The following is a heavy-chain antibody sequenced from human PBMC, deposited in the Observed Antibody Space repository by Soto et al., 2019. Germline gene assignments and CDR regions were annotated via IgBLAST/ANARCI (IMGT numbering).Heavy chain of an antibody. Sequence: SVKVSCKASGGTFSSYAISWVRQAPGQGLEWMGGIIPIFGTANYAQKFQGRVTITADKSTSTAYMELSSLRSEDTAVYYCVRDPRRYCSSTNCYTRSYYYYYGMDVWGQGTTVTVSS. CDR3: VRDPRRYCSSTNCYTRSYYYYYGMDV. J-gene: IGHJ6*02. CDR1: GGTFSSYA. D-gene: IGHD2-2*02. V-gene: IGHV1-69*06. CDR2: IIPIFGTA.